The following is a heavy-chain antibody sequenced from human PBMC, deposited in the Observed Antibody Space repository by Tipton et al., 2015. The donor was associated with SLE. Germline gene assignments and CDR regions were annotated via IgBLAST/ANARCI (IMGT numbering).Heavy chain of an antibody. D-gene: IGHD6-13*01. J-gene: IGHJ4*02. V-gene: IGHV4-39*07. CDR2: IYYSGST. Sequence: TLSLTCTVSGGSISSHYWGWIRQPPGKGLEWIGSIYYSGSTYYNPSLKSRVTISVDTSKNQFSLKLSSVTAADTAVYYCASRGSAAARDYWGQGTLVTVSS. CDR1: GGSISSHY. CDR3: ASRGSAAARDY.